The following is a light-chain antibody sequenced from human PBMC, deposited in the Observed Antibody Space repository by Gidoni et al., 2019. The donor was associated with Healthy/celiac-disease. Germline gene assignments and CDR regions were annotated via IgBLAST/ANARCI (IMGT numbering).Light chain of an antibody. CDR1: QGISSW. CDR2: SAS. J-gene: IGKJ4*01. Sequence: DIHMTQYPSSVSASVGDRVTITCRASQGISSWLACYQQKTGTPAKILIYSASSLPSGVTSRSSGSGSGTDFTLPISSLQPEDFATYYCRQDNSFALTFGGXTKVEIK. V-gene: IGKV1D-12*01. CDR3: RQDNSFALT.